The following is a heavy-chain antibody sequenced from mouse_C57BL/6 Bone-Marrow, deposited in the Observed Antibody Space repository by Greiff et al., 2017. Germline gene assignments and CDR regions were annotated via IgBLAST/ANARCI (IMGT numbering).Heavy chain of an antibody. V-gene: IGHV5-15*01. D-gene: IGHD2-1*01. Sequence: EVQVVESGGGLVQPGGSLKLSCAASGFTFSDYGMAWVRQAPRKGPEWVAFISNLAYSIYYADTVTGRFTISRENAKNTLYLEMSSLRSEDTAMYYCARQGDGNWYFDVWGTGTTVTVSS. CDR1: GFTFSDYG. CDR3: ARQGDGNWYFDV. CDR2: ISNLAYSI. J-gene: IGHJ1*03.